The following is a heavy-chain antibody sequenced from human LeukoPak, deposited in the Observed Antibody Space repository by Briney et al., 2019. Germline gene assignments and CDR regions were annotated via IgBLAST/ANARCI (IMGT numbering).Heavy chain of an antibody. J-gene: IGHJ4*02. V-gene: IGHV5-51*01. CDR3: ARSFTSSYCSSTSCYASPLGY. CDR2: IYPGDSDT. Sequence: GESLKISCKGSGYSFTSYWIGWVRQMPGKGLEWMGIIYPGDSDTRYSPSFQGQVTISADKSISTAYLQWSSLKASDTAMYYCARSFTSSYCSSTSCYASPLGYWGQGTLVTVSS. D-gene: IGHD2-2*01. CDR1: GYSFTSYW.